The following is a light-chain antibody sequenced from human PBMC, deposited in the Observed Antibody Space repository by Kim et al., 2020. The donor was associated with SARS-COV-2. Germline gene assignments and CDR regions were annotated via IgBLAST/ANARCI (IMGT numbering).Light chain of an antibody. J-gene: IGLJ2*01. V-gene: IGLV7-46*01. CDR1: SGAVGGGHD. Sequence: PGGTVKLTWGDNSGAVGGGHDPYGFQQKPGQAPKTMIYDTTKRHSFTPARFSGSVLGGKAALNLSGAQPDEEGDYYCLLSYANFGVFGGGNQLTVL. CDR3: LLSYANFGV. CDR2: DTT.